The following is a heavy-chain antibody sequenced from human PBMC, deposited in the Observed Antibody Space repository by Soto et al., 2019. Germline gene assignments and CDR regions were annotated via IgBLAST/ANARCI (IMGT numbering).Heavy chain of an antibody. CDR2: IYHSGST. D-gene: IGHD6-13*01. J-gene: IGHJ5*02. CDR3: ARDIPRLIAAAGIGWFDP. Sequence: QVQLQESGPGLVKPSGTLSLTCAVSGGSISSSNWWSWVRQPPGKGLEWIGEIYHSGSTNYNPSLKSRVTISVDKSKNQFSLKLSSVTAADTAVYYCARDIPRLIAAAGIGWFDPWGQGTLVTVSS. CDR1: GGSISSSNW. V-gene: IGHV4-4*02.